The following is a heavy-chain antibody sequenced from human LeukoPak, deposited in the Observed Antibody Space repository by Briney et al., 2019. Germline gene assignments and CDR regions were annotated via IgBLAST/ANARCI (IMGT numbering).Heavy chain of an antibody. CDR1: GYTLTELS. CDR2: FDPEDGET. CDR3: ATEWKWLQPFDY. V-gene: IGHV1-24*01. D-gene: IGHD5-24*01. J-gene: IGHJ4*02. Sequence: ASVKVSCKVSGYTLTELSMHWVRQAPGKGLEWMGGFDPEDGETIYAQKFQGRVTMTEDTSTDTAYMELSSLRSEDTAVYYCATEWKWLQPFDYRGQGTLVTVSS.